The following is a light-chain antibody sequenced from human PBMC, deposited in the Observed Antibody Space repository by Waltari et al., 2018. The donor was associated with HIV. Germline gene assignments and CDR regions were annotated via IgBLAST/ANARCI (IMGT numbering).Light chain of an antibody. J-gene: IGLJ2*01. CDR1: RSDIGNYNF. CDR3: SAYGGRDNLI. V-gene: IGLV2-8*01. Sequence: QSALTQPPSASGSPGQSVTISCTGTRSDIGNYNFVSWYQQHPGKAPKLIIYEFVRRPSGVPVRFSGAKSGNTASLTVSGLQAEDEADYYCSAYGGRDNLIFGGGTKVTVL. CDR2: EFV.